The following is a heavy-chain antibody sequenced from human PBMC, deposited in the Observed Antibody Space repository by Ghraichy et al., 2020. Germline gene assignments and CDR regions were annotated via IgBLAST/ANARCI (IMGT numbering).Heavy chain of an antibody. CDR1: GITFSNVW. CDR3: TTYNQKDAFDF. CDR2: IKTTGTT. D-gene: IGHD1-14*01. Sequence: GGSLRLSCAAPGITFSNVWMSLVRQAPGKGLEWVGRIKTTGTTDYAAPVKGRFTISRDDSKKMLYLQMNSLKTEDTAAYYCTTYNQKDAFDFWGQGTVVTVSS. J-gene: IGHJ3*01. V-gene: IGHV3-15*05.